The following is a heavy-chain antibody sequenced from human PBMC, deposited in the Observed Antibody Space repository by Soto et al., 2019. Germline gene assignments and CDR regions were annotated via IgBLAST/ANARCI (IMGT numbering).Heavy chain of an antibody. Sequence: SETLSLTWAVFGGSFSGYYWSWIRQPPGKGLKWIGEINHSGSTNYNPSLKSRVTISVDTSKNQFSLKLSSVTAADTAVYYCARGRRSHTPFGGFDYWGQGTLVTVSS. CDR3: ARGRRSHTPFGGFDY. CDR2: INHSGST. CDR1: GGSFSGYY. J-gene: IGHJ4*02. V-gene: IGHV4-34*01. D-gene: IGHD3-10*01.